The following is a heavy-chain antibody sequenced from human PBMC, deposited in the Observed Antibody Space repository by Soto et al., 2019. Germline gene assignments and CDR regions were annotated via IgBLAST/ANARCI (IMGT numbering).Heavy chain of an antibody. D-gene: IGHD2-21*02. Sequence: TLSLTCTVSGGSISSYYWSWIRQPPWKGLEWIGYMYNTGSTVYNPSLKSRVTISVDTSKNQFSLKLNAVTAADTAVYYCARDLWGYCGTDCYPLDVWGQGTTVTVSS. V-gene: IGHV4-59*01. CDR2: MYNTGST. CDR1: GGSISSYY. CDR3: ARDLWGYCGTDCYPLDV. J-gene: IGHJ6*02.